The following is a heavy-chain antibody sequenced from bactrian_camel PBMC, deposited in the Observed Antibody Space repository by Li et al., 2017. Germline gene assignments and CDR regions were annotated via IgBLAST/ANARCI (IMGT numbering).Heavy chain of an antibody. CDR2: INTDGTT. V-gene: IGHV3S53*01. D-gene: IGHD7*01. Sequence: HVQLEESGGGSVQAGGSLKLSCAASGAIDNSCGMDWWRQVPGKERDLVSRINTDGTTTYADSVKGRFTIYRDHYKNSLYLQMNSLKTEDTAVYYCSQGRRTSGGHECRYYWGQGTQVTVS. J-gene: IGHJ4*01. CDR3: SQGRRTSGGHECRYY. CDR1: GAIDNSCG.